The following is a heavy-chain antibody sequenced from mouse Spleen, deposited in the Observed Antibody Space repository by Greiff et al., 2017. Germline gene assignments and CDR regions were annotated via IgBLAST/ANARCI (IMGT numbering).Heavy chain of an antibody. D-gene: IGHD2-1*01. Sequence: EVKVVESGGGLVKPGGSLKLSCAASGFTFSSYAMSWVRQTPEKRLEWVATISSGGSYTYYPDSVKGRFTISRDNAKNTLYLQMSSLRSEDTAMYYCARVYGNYERVWFAYWGQGTLVTVSA. CDR2: ISSGGSYT. V-gene: IGHV5-9-1*01. J-gene: IGHJ3*01. CDR1: GFTFSSYA. CDR3: ARVYGNYERVWFAY.